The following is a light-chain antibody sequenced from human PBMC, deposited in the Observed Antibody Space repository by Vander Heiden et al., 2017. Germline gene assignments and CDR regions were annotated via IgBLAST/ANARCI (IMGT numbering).Light chain of an antibody. J-gene: IGKJ1*01. CDR3: QHDNSYPWT. Sequence: DIQMTQSPSTLSASVGDRVTITCRASQSISSWLAWYQQKPGKAPKLLIYKASSLKSGVPSRFSGSGSGTEFTLAISSLQPDDFATYYCQHDNSYPWTFGQGTKVEIK. V-gene: IGKV1-5*03. CDR2: KAS. CDR1: QSISSW.